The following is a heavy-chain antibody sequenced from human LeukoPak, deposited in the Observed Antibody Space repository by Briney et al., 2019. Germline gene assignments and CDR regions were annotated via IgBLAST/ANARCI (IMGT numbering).Heavy chain of an antibody. CDR2: ISSSGSTI. J-gene: IGHJ4*02. CDR1: GFTFSSYE. D-gene: IGHD3-10*01. Sequence: GGSLRLSCAASGFTFSSYEMNWVRQAPGKGLEWVSYISSSGSTIYYADSVKGRFTISRDNAKNSLHLQMNSLRAEDTAVYYCARRKVRGLFDYWGQGTLVTVSS. V-gene: IGHV3-48*03. CDR3: ARRKVRGLFDY.